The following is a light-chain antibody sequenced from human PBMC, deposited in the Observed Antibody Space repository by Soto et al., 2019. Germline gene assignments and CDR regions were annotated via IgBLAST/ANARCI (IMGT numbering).Light chain of an antibody. CDR1: QSIGSW. CDR3: QQYDSYSPT. J-gene: IGKJ1*01. CDR2: DAS. Sequence: DIQMTQSPTTLSASVGDRVTITCWASQSIGSWLAWYQQKPGEAPKSLIYDASTLEAGVPSRFSGSGSGTELTLTISSLQPEDFATYYCQQYDSYSPTFGQGTKVEIK. V-gene: IGKV1-5*01.